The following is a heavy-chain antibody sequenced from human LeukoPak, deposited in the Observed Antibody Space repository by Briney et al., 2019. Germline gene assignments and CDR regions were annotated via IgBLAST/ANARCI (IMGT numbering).Heavy chain of an antibody. CDR2: INHSGST. CDR1: GGSFSGYY. V-gene: IGHV4-34*01. D-gene: IGHD3-16*02. Sequence: SETLSLTCAVYGGSFSGYYWSWIRQPPGKGLEWIGEINHSGSTNYNPSLKSRVTISVDTSKNQFSLKLSSVTAADTAVYYCARGYPREYDYVWGSYRGSLFFDYWGQGTLVTVSS. CDR3: ARGYPREYDYVWGSYRGSLFFDY. J-gene: IGHJ4*02.